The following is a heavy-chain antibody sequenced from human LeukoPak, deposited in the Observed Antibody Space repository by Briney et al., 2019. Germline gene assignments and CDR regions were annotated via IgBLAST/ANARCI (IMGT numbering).Heavy chain of an antibody. CDR1: GFTFSSDW. J-gene: IGHJ4*02. D-gene: IGHD1-26*01. CDR3: ARDRGGSQFDD. V-gene: IGHV3-11*05. CDR2: ISESSSHT. Sequence: GGSLRLSCAASGFTFSSDWMNWIRQAPGKGLEWVSYISESSSHTNYADSVKGRFTISRDNAKKSLYLQMTSLRVEDTAVYYCARDRGGSQFDDWGQGTLVTVSS.